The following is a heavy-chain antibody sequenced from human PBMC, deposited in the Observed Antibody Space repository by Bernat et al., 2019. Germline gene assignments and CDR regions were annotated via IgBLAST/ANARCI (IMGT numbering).Heavy chain of an antibody. V-gene: IGHV3-23*04. Sequence: EVQLVESGGGLVQPGGSLRLSCAASGFTFSSYAMSWVRQAPGKGLEWVSAISGSGGSTYYADSVKGRFTISRDNSKNTLYLQMNNLRAEDTAVYYCAKVSRPVGATTRGWFDPWGQGTLVTVSS. CDR3: AKVSRPVGATTRGWFDP. D-gene: IGHD1-26*01. J-gene: IGHJ5*02. CDR2: ISGSGGST. CDR1: GFTFSSYA.